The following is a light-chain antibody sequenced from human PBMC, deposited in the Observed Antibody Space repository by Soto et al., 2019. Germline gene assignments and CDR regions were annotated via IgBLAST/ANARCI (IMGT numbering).Light chain of an antibody. CDR1: QSVTSSD. Sequence: IELTQSPGTLSLSPGDTATLSCRASQSVTSSDLAWYQQRPGQAPRFLMYGASGRATGIPDRFSVSGSGTEIILTIDRLEPEDSAVYYCQQYGDSPMFTFGQGTNLEIK. J-gene: IGKJ2*01. CDR3: QQYGDSPMFT. V-gene: IGKV3-20*01. CDR2: GAS.